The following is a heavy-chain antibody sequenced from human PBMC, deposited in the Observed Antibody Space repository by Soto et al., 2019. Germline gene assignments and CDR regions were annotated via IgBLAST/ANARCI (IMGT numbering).Heavy chain of an antibody. CDR3: ARLWQQLVY. V-gene: IGHV4-39*01. CDR2: IYYSGST. J-gene: IGHJ4*02. CDR1: GGSISSSSYY. D-gene: IGHD6-13*01. Sequence: QLQLQESGPGLVKPSETLSLTCTVSGGSISSSSYYWGWIRQPPGKGLEWIGSIYYSGSTYYNPSLTSRVTISVDTSKNQFPLKLSSVTAADTAVYYCARLWQQLVYWGQGTLVTVSS.